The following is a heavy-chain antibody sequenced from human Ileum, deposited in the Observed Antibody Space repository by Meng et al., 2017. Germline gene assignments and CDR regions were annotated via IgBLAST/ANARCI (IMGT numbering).Heavy chain of an antibody. V-gene: IGHV4-59*01. CDR1: GGSINNYY. D-gene: IGHD3-22*01. J-gene: IGHJ6*04. CDR2: IYYSGST. CDR3: ARDRAARDDSSGYLYYYYYYGMNV. Sequence: SETLSLTCSVSGGSINNYYWSWIRQTPEKGLEWIGYIYYSGSTNYNPSLKSRVTISVDTSKNQFSLRLTSVTAADTAVYYCARDRAARDDSSGYLYYYYYYGMNVWARGPS.